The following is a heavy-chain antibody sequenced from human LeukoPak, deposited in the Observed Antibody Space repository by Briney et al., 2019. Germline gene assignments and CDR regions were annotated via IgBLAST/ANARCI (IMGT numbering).Heavy chain of an antibody. Sequence: ASVKVSCKASGYTFTSYGISWVRQAPGQGLEWMGWISAYNGNTNCAQKLQGRVTMTTDTSTSTAYMELRSLRSDDTAVYYCARVGYGYCSSTSCYSGIAAADYWGQGTLVTVSS. CDR3: ARVGYGYCSSTSCYSGIAAADY. CDR1: GYTFTSYG. V-gene: IGHV1-18*01. J-gene: IGHJ4*02. D-gene: IGHD2-2*03. CDR2: ISAYNGNT.